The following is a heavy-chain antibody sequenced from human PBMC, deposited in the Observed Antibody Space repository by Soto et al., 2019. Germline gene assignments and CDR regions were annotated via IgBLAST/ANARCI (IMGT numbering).Heavy chain of an antibody. CDR3: AKDLGRNTWGG. D-gene: IGHD3-16*01. CDR2: INSDGSTT. V-gene: IGHV3-74*01. J-gene: IGHJ4*02. Sequence: EVQLVESGGGLVQPGGSLRLSCAASGFTFSSYWMHWVRQAPGKGLVWVSRINSDGSTTNYADSVNGRFTISRDNAKNTRYLLMNSLRAEDTAVYYCAKDLGRNTWGGWGQGTLVTVSS. CDR1: GFTFSSYW.